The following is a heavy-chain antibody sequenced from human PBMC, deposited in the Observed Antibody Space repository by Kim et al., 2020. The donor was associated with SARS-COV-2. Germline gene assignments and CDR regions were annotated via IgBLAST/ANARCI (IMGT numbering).Heavy chain of an antibody. Sequence: SETLSLTCAVSGGSISSSSYYWGWIRQPPGKGLEWIGSMSYSGSTFYNPSLKSRVTISVDTSKNQFSLKLSSVTAADTSIYYCARLSRGTADYWGQGTLVTVSS. CDR3: ARLSRGTADY. CDR1: GGSISSSSYY. V-gene: IGHV4-39*01. D-gene: IGHD3-10*01. CDR2: MSYSGST. J-gene: IGHJ4*02.